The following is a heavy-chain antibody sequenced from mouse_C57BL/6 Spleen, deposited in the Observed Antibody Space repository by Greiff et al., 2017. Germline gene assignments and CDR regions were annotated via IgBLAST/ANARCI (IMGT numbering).Heavy chain of an antibody. J-gene: IGHJ2*01. CDR1: GYTFTSYW. Sequence: QVQLQQPGAELVMPGASVKLSCKASGYTFTSYWMHWVKQRPGQGLEWIGEIDPSDGYTNYNQKFKGKSTLTVDKSSSTAYMQLSSLTSEDSAVYYCARGGKKSIDYWGQGTTLTVSS. D-gene: IGHD2-12*01. CDR3: ARGGKKSIDY. V-gene: IGHV1-69*01. CDR2: IDPSDGYT.